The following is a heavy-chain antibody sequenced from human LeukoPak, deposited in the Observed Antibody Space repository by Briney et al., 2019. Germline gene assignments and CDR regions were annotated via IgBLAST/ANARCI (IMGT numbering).Heavy chain of an antibody. J-gene: IGHJ6*04. V-gene: IGHV4-34*01. CDR2: INHSGST. CDR3: ARIGCSGGSCYLNYYYGMDV. CDR1: GGSFSGYY. Sequence: SETLSLTCDVYGGSFSGYYWSWIRQPPGKGLEWTGEINHSGSTNYNPSLKSRVTISVDTSKNQFSLKLSSVTAADTAVYYCARIGCSGGSCYLNYYYGMDVWGKGTTVTVSS. D-gene: IGHD2-15*01.